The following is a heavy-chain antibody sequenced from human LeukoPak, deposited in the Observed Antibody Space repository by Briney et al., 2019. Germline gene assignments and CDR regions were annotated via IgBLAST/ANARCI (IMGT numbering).Heavy chain of an antibody. J-gene: IGHJ6*03. V-gene: IGHV4-61*02. CDR1: GGSLSRGRYY. CDR3: ARCALEGVVSFYDCYMDV. CDR2: IYNSGST. Sequence: SETLSLTCTVSGGSLSRGRYYWSWIRQPAGKGLEWIGRIYNSGSTNYNPSLKSRVSISVDKSKNQFSQTLSSGTAADTAVYYCARCALEGVVSFYDCYMDVWGKGTTVTVSS. D-gene: IGHD3-3*01.